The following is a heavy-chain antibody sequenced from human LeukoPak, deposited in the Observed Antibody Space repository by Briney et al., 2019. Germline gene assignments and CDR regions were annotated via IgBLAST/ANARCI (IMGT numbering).Heavy chain of an antibody. V-gene: IGHV3-7*03. Sequence: GGFLRLSCVASGFTFVKYWMSWVRQAPGKGLEWVANIKLDGSEKNYVDSVKGRFTISRDNTKNSLYLQMNSLRAEDTAVFYCARDQYDTWSRRGNFDSWGQGTLVIVSS. CDR1: GFTFVKYW. D-gene: IGHD3-3*01. CDR2: IKLDGSEK. J-gene: IGHJ4*02. CDR3: ARDQYDTWSRRGNFDS.